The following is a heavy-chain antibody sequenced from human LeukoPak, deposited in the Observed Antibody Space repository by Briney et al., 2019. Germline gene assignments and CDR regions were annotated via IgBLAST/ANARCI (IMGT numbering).Heavy chain of an antibody. D-gene: IGHD5-18*01. Sequence: GGSLRLSCAASGFTFSSYWMNWARQAPGKGLEWVASINHNGNVNYYVNSVKGRFTISRDNSKSTLYLQMNSLRAEDTAVYYCARAIDSYGFYDSWGQGTLVAVSS. V-gene: IGHV3-7*01. CDR1: GFTFSSYW. CDR3: ARAIDSYGFYDS. CDR2: INHNGNVN. J-gene: IGHJ4*02.